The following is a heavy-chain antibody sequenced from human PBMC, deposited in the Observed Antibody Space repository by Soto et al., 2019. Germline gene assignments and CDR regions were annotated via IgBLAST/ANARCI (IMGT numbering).Heavy chain of an antibody. CDR3: AREVGTVAGYFDF. J-gene: IGHJ4*02. CDR1: GGSISSYY. D-gene: IGHD6-19*01. Sequence: PSETLSLTCTVSGGSISSYYWSWIRQPPGKGLEYIGYIYYSGSTSYNPSLRSRVTISVDTSQNQFSLKVRSVTAADTAVYYCAREVGTVAGYFDFWGQGTLVTVSS. CDR2: IYYSGST. V-gene: IGHV4-59*01.